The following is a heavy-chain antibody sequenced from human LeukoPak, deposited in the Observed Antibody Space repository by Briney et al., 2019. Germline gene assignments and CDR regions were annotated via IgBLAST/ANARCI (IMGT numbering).Heavy chain of an antibody. CDR3: ARDEGGRVAPAAILKY. D-gene: IGHD2-2*01. CDR1: GFTFSSYS. V-gene: IGHV3-48*04. Sequence: PGGPLRLSCAASGFTFSSYSMNWVRQAPGKGLEWVSYISSSSSTIYYADSVKGRFTISRDNAKNSLYLQMNSLRAEDTAVYYCARDEGGRVAPAAILKYWGQGTLVTVSS. CDR2: ISSSSSTI. J-gene: IGHJ4*02.